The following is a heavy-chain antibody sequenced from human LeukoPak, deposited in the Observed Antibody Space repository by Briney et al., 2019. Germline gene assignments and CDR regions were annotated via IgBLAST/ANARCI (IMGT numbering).Heavy chain of an antibody. CDR1: GFIFSSYT. CDR2: LRGNGDT. D-gene: IGHD3-16*01. CDR3: AQSSWVSTADAVL. V-gene: IGHV3-23*01. J-gene: IGHJ4*01. Sequence: GGSLTLSCAASGFIFSSYTMSWVREAPARGLEWVSSLRGNGDTFYADSVKGGFTLSRDASRNTVYLHLNELRVEATAVYYCAQSSWVSTADAVLWGHGTAVTVSS.